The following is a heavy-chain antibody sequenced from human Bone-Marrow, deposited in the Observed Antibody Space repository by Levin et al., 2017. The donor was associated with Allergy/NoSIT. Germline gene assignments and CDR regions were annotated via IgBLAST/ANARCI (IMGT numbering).Heavy chain of an antibody. Sequence: GGSLRLSCAASGFTFSDYYMSWIRQAPGKGLEWVSYISSSGSTIYYADSVKGRFTISRDNAKNSLYLQMNSLRAEDTAVYYCARAPKWELPPDWFDPWGQGTLVTVSS. J-gene: IGHJ5*02. CDR2: ISSSGSTI. V-gene: IGHV3-11*01. D-gene: IGHD1-26*01. CDR1: GFTFSDYY. CDR3: ARAPKWELPPDWFDP.